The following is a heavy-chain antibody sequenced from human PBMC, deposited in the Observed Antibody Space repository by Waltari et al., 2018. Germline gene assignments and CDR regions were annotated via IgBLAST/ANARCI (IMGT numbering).Heavy chain of an antibody. CDR2: ISSNGGST. V-gene: IGHV3-64*07. CDR3: ARAVAGNYYYYGMDV. Sequence: EVQLVESGGGLVQPGGSLRLSCAASGFTFSSYAMHWVRQAPGKGLEYVSAISSNGGSTYYADAVKGRFTISRDNSKNTLYLQMGSLRAEDMAVYYCARAVAGNYYYYGMDVWGQGTTVTVSS. CDR1: GFTFSSYA. D-gene: IGHD6-19*01. J-gene: IGHJ6*02.